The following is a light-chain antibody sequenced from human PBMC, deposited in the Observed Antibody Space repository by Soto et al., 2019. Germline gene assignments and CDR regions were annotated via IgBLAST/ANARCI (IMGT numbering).Light chain of an antibody. CDR1: SSDVGGYNY. V-gene: IGLV2-14*01. J-gene: IGLJ1*01. CDR3: SSYTTGSTLPWV. CDR2: EVS. Sequence: QSALTQPASVSGSPGQSITISCTGTSSDVGGYNYVSWYQQHPGKAPKLMIYEVSNRPSGVSNRFSGSKSGNTASLTISGLQVEDEAVYYCSSYTTGSTLPWVFGTGTKLTVL.